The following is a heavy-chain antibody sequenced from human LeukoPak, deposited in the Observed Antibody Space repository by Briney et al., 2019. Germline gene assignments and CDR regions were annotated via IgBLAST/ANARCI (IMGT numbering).Heavy chain of an antibody. J-gene: IGHJ3*02. CDR3: TRNLPPGTIFGVINDAFDI. CDR1: GFTFDDYG. D-gene: IGHD3-3*01. V-gene: IGHV3-20*04. Sequence: PGGSLRLSCAASGFTFDDYGMSWVRQAPGKGLEWVSGINWNGGSTGYADSVKGRFTISRDNAKNSLYLQMNSLRAEDTALYYCTRNLPPGTIFGVINDAFDIWGQGTMVTVSS. CDR2: INWNGGST.